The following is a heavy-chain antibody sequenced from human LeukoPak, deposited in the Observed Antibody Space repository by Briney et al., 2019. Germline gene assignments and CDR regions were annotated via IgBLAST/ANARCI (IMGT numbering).Heavy chain of an antibody. CDR2: IYYSGST. V-gene: IGHV4-59*08. J-gene: IGHJ4*02. CDR3: ARHRSGWELLFDY. Sequence: SETLSLTCTVSGGSISSYYWSWIRQPPGKGLEWIGYIYYSGSTNYNPSLKSRVTISVDTSKNQFSLKLSSVTAADTAAYYCARHRSGWELLFDYWGQGTLVTVSS. CDR1: GGSISSYY. D-gene: IGHD1-26*01.